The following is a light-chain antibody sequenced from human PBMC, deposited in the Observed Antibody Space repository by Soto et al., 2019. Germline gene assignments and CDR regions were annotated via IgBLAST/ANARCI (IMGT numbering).Light chain of an antibody. CDR2: DAS. CDR1: QSVSSY. CDR3: QQRSNWPPMYT. V-gene: IGKV3-11*01. J-gene: IGKJ2*01. Sequence: EIVLTQFPATLFLSPGERATLSCRASQSVSSYLAWYQQKPGQAPRLLIYDASNRATGIPARFSGSGSGTDFTLTISSLEPEDFAVYYCQQRSNWPPMYTFGQGTKLEIK.